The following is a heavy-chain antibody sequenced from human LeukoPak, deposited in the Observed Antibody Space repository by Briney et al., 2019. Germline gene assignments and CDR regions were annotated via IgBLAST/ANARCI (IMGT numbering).Heavy chain of an antibody. Sequence: SQTLSLTCTVSGGSISSGGYYWSWIRQHPGKGPEWIGYIYYSGSTYYNPSLKSRVTISVDTSKNQFSLKLSSVTAADTAVYYCARASGRYNWNPFDYWGQGTLVTVSS. D-gene: IGHD1-20*01. CDR1: GGSISSGGYY. CDR3: ARASGRYNWNPFDY. CDR2: IYYSGST. V-gene: IGHV4-31*03. J-gene: IGHJ4*02.